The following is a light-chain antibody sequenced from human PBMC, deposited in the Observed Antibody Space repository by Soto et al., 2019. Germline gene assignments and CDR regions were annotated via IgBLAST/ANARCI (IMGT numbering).Light chain of an antibody. J-gene: IGKJ1*01. Sequence: EIVITQSPGTLSVSPGERATLSCRASQSVSSNVAWYQQKSGQAPRLLIYGASTRATGIPARFSGSGSGTEFTLTISSLQSEDFAVYYCQQYNNWPRTFGQGTKLEIK. CDR2: GAS. V-gene: IGKV3-15*01. CDR1: QSVSSN. CDR3: QQYNNWPRT.